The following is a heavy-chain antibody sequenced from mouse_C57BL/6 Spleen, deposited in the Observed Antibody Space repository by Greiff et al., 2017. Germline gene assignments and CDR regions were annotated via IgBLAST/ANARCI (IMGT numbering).Heavy chain of an antibody. Sequence: EVMLVESGGGLVKPGGSLKLSCAASGFTFSDSGMHWVRQAPEKGLEWVAYISSGSSTIYSAATVKGRFTISGDNAKNTLFLQMTSLRSEDTAMYYCARPYYSNSYYCGYGGQGTTLTVTS. V-gene: IGHV5-17*01. CDR3: ARPYYSNSYYCGY. CDR1: GFTFSDSG. J-gene: IGHJ2*01. CDR2: ISSGSSTI. D-gene: IGHD2-5*01.